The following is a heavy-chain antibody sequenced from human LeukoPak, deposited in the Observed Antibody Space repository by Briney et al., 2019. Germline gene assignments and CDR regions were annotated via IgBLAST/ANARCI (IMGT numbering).Heavy chain of an antibody. V-gene: IGHV3-11*04. CDR3: ARVKRAAADQDAFDI. CDR2: ISLSGSKI. Sequence: PGGSLRLSCAASGFTFSDYYMSWIRQAPGKGLEWISYISLSGSKISYAGSVKGRFTISRDNPKNSLYLQMNSLRAEDTAVYYCARVKRAAADQDAFDIWGQGTMVTVSS. J-gene: IGHJ3*02. D-gene: IGHD6-13*01. CDR1: GFTFSDYY.